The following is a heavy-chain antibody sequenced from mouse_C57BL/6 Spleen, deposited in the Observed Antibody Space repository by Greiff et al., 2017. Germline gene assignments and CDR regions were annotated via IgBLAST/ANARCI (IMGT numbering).Heavy chain of an antibody. CDR3: ARDLLLHYAMDY. D-gene: IGHD2-1*01. V-gene: IGHV1-4*01. J-gene: IGHJ4*01. CDR2: ISPSSGYT. Sequence: VQLQQSGADLAGPGASVKLSCTASGFTFTSYTMHWVQQRPGQGLEWIGNISPSSGYTKYTENFKGQFTFTTDNSKSTLYLQLSHLTSEDPAIYYCARDLLLHYAMDYWGQGTSVTVSS. CDR1: GFTFTSYT.